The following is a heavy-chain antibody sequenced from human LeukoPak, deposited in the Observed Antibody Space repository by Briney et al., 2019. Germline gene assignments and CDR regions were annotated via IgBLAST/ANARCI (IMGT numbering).Heavy chain of an antibody. CDR2: ISGSGGST. CDR3: ARDAGLAAALFPGRSKIYGMDV. CDR1: GFTFSSYA. Sequence: GGSLRLSCAASGFTFSSYAMSWVRQAPGKGLEWVSAISGSGGSTYYADSVKGRFTISRDNSKNTLYLQMNSLRAEDTAVYYCARDAGLAAALFPGRSKIYGMDVWGQGTTVTVSS. V-gene: IGHV3-23*01. D-gene: IGHD6-13*01. J-gene: IGHJ6*02.